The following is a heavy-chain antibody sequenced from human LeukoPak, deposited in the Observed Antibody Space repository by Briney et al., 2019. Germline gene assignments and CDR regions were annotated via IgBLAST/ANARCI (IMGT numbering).Heavy chain of an antibody. V-gene: IGHV4-61*02. J-gene: IGHJ4*02. Sequence: SETLSLTCTASGGSISSGSYCWGWIRQPAGKGLEWIGRIYTGGRTNYNPSLRSQVTISVDTAKNHYSLKLSSVTAADTAVYYCARVRQSYDYVWGSYRPKSPSYFDYWGQGTLVTVSS. D-gene: IGHD3-16*02. CDR2: IYTGGRT. CDR1: GGSISSGSYC. CDR3: ARVRQSYDYVWGSYRPKSPSYFDY.